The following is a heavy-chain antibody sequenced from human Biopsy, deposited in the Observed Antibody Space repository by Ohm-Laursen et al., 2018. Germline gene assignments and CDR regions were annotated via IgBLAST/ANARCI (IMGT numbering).Heavy chain of an antibody. CDR1: EGTFSNYG. CDR2: NIPILGTG. Sequence: ATVKISCKVPEGTFSNYGVNWVRQAPGQGLEWLGGNIPILGTGNYAHQFQDRVTVVADTSTSTATMELRSLRSDDTAVYYCATKLTGYFHHWGQGTLVIVSS. J-gene: IGHJ1*01. V-gene: IGHV1-69*06. D-gene: IGHD3-9*01. CDR3: ATKLTGYFHH.